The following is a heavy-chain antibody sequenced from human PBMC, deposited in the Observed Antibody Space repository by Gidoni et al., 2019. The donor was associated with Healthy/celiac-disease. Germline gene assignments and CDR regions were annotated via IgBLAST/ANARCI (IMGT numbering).Heavy chain of an antibody. J-gene: IGHJ4*02. CDR3: ARLRIAAAYVR. CDR2: IYYSGST. Sequence: SIYYSGSTYYNPSLKSRVTISVDTSKNQFSLKPSSVTAADTAVYYCARLRIAAAYVRWGQGTLVTVSS. V-gene: IGHV4-39*01. D-gene: IGHD6-13*01.